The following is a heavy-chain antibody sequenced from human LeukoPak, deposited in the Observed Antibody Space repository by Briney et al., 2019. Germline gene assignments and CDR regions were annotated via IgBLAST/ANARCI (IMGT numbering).Heavy chain of an antibody. V-gene: IGHV3-21*01. D-gene: IGHD3-3*01. Sequence: GGSLRLSCAASGFTFSSYSMNWVRQAPGKGLEWVSSISSSSSYIYYADSVKGRFTISRDNAKNSLYLQMNSLRAEDTAVYYCARDRYDFWSGYYFDYWGQGTLVTVSS. CDR3: ARDRYDFWSGYYFDY. J-gene: IGHJ4*02. CDR1: GFTFSSYS. CDR2: ISSSSSYI.